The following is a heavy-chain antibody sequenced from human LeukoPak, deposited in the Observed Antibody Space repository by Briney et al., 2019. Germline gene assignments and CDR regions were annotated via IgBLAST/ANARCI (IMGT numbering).Heavy chain of an antibody. V-gene: IGHV3-74*01. CDR3: ARVPVGSYPFDY. CDR2: INTDGSTT. J-gene: IGHJ4*02. Sequence: GGSLRLSCAASGFTFSNYWMHWVRQAPGKGLVWVSRINTDGSTTSYVDSVKGRFTISRDNTKNTLYLHMNSLRAEDTAVYYCARVPVGSYPFDYWGQGTLVTVSS. D-gene: IGHD1-26*01. CDR1: GFTFSNYW.